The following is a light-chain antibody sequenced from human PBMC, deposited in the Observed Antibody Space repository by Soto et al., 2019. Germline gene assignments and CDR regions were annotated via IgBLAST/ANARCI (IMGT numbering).Light chain of an antibody. Sequence: TQSPATLYVSPGERATLSCRASQTVSRSLAWYQQRPGQAPRLLIYGASTRAAGVPARFSGSGSGTDFTLTISSLQSEDFAVYYCQQYIDWPPYTFGQGTKLQIK. J-gene: IGKJ2*01. CDR3: QQYIDWPPYT. V-gene: IGKV3-15*01. CDR2: GAS. CDR1: QTVSRS.